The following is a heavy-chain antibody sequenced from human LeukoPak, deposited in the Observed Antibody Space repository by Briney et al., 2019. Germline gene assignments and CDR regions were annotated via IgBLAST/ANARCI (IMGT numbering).Heavy chain of an antibody. CDR3: ARDPRGYSGYDWFY. V-gene: IGHV3-7*03. J-gene: IGHJ4*02. D-gene: IGHD5-12*01. Sequence: GGSLRLSCAASGFTFSAYWMSWVRQAPGKGLEWVAHIKQDGSEKYNVDSVKGRFTISRDNAKNSLYLQMNSRRAEDTAVYYCARDPRGYSGYDWFYWGQGTLVTVSS. CDR1: GFTFSAYW. CDR2: IKQDGSEK.